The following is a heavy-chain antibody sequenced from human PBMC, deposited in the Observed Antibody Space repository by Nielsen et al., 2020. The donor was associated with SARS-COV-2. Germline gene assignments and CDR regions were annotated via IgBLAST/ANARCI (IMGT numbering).Heavy chain of an antibody. CDR2: INTNTGNP. D-gene: IGHD6-13*01. CDR1: GYTFTGYY. J-gene: IGHJ5*02. V-gene: IGHV7-4-1*02. Sequence: ASVKVSCKASGYTFTGYYMHWVRQAPGQGLEWMGWINTNTGNPTYAQGFTGRFVFSLDTSVSTAYLRISSLKAEDTAVYYCARGLGPSGIAARNWFDPWGQGTLVTVSS. CDR3: ARGLGPSGIAARNWFDP.